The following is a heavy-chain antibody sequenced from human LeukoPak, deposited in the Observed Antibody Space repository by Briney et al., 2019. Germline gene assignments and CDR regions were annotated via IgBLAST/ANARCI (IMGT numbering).Heavy chain of an antibody. CDR3: AREGIYVPAAN. Sequence: SETLSLTCTVSGGSISSYYWSWIRQPPGKGLEWIGEINHSGSTNYNPSLKSRVTISVDTSKNQFSLKLSSVTAADTAVYYCAREGIYVPAANWGQGTLVTVSS. CDR2: INHSGST. D-gene: IGHD2-2*01. CDR1: GGSISSYY. V-gene: IGHV4-34*01. J-gene: IGHJ4*02.